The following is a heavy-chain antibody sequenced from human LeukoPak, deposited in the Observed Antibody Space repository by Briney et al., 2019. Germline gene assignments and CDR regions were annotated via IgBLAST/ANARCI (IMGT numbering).Heavy chain of an antibody. CDR3: TTDRPPGYYYGSGSHLFGD. D-gene: IGHD3-10*01. Sequence: PGGSLRLSCAASGFTFSNAWMSWVRQAPGKGLEWGGRIKSKTDGGTTDYAAPVKGRFTISRDDSKNTLYLQMNSLKTEDTAVYYCTTDRPPGYYYGSGSHLFGDWGQGTLVTVSS. CDR2: IKSKTDGGTT. V-gene: IGHV3-15*01. CDR1: GFTFSNAW. J-gene: IGHJ4*02.